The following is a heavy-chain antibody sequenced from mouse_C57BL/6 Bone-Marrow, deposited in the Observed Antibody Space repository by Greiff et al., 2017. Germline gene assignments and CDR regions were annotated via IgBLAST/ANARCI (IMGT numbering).Heavy chain of an antibody. Sequence: QVQLQQPGAELVRPGTSVQLSCKASGYTFTSSWMHWVKQRPGQGLAWIGVIDPSDSYTNYNQKFKGKATLTVETSSSTPYMQLSSLTSEDSAVYYCAIEDLDYFDNRGQGTTLTVSS. V-gene: IGHV1-59*01. J-gene: IGHJ2*01. CDR2: IDPSDSYT. CDR1: GYTFTSSW. CDR3: AIEDLDYFDN.